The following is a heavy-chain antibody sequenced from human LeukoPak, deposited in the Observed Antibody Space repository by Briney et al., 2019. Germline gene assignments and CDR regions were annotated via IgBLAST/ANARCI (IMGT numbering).Heavy chain of an antibody. CDR1: GYSISSDYY. Sequence: SETLSLTCTVSGYSISSDYYWGWIRQPPGKGLEWIGTINHSGSTHYNPSLKGRVTISVDTSKNQFSLKLSSVTAADTAVYYCARRADYFDYWGQGTLVTVSS. CDR3: ARRADYFDY. CDR2: INHSGST. J-gene: IGHJ4*02. V-gene: IGHV4-38-2*02.